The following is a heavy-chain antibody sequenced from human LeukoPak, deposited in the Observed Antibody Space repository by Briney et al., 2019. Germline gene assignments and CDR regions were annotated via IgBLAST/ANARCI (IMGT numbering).Heavy chain of an antibody. J-gene: IGHJ4*02. V-gene: IGHV1-18*01. CDR3: ARGLDSSGYQIKLPLDY. CDR2: ISAYNGNT. Sequence: GASVKVSCKASGYTFTSYGISWVRQAPGQGLEWMGWISAYNGNTNYAQKLQGRVTMATDTSTSTAYMELRSLRSDDTAVYYCARGLDSSGYQIKLPLDYWGQGTLVTVSS. D-gene: IGHD3-22*01. CDR1: GYTFTSYG.